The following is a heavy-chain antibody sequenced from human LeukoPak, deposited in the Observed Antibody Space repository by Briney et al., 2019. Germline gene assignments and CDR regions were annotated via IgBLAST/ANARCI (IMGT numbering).Heavy chain of an antibody. CDR3: AMLQTTNTDY. V-gene: IGHV3-23*01. CDR1: GFTFNKHA. Sequence: PGGSLRLSCGASGFTFNKHAMTWVRQAPWKGLEWVSVVTDPGTIAYYAESVKGRFTISRDNAKNKVYLQMISLRAEDTALYYCAMLQTTNTDYWGQGTLVTVSS. CDR2: VTDPGTIA. J-gene: IGHJ4*02. D-gene: IGHD5-12*01.